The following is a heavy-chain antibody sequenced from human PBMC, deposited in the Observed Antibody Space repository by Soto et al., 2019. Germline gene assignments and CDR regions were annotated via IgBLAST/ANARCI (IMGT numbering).Heavy chain of an antibody. CDR3: ARDYGDYDSKDYYYYGMDV. J-gene: IGHJ6*02. CDR1: GYTFTGYY. CDR2: INPNSGGT. D-gene: IGHD4-17*01. V-gene: IGHV1-2*04. Sequence: ASVKVSCKASGYTFTGYYMHWVRQAPGQGLEWMGWINPNSGGTNYAQKFQGWVTMTRDTSISTAYMELSRLRSDDTAVYYCARDYGDYDSKDYYYYGMDVWGQGTTVTVSS.